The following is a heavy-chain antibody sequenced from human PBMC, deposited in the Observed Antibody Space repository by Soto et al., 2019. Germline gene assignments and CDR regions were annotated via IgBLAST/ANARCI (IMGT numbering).Heavy chain of an antibody. J-gene: IGHJ4*02. Sequence: PSETLSLTGTVSRVSISSGGYYWSWVRQHPGKGLEWIGYIYYSGSTYYNASLKSRVTISVDTSKNQFSLKLSSVTAADTAVNYCARTAKAVAPLDYWGPGTLVTVAS. D-gene: IGHD6-19*01. V-gene: IGHV4-31*03. CDR3: ARTAKAVAPLDY. CDR1: RVSISSGGYY. CDR2: IYYSGST.